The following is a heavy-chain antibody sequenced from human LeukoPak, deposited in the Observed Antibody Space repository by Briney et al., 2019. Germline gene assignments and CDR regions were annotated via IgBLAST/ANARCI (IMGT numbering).Heavy chain of an antibody. CDR1: GYTFTSYG. CDR3: ARDSIFGVVIIPWGMDV. V-gene: IGHV1-18*01. D-gene: IGHD3-3*01. J-gene: IGHJ6*02. Sequence: ASVKVSCKASGYTFTSYGISWVRQAPGQGLEWMGWISAYNGNTNYAQKLQGRVTMTTDKSTSTAYMELSSLRSEDTAVYYCARDSIFGVVIIPWGMDVWGQGTTVTVSS. CDR2: ISAYNGNT.